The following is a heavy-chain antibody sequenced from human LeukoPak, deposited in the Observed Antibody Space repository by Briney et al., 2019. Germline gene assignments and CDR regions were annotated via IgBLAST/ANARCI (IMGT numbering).Heavy chain of an antibody. CDR3: ARVEGYCSSTSCYTVDY. CDR1: GGSISSGSYY. Sequence: SETLSLTCTVSGGSISSGSYYWSWIRQPAGKGLEWIGRIYTSGSTNYNPSLTSRVTISVDTSKNQFSLKLSSVTAADTAVYYCARVEGYCSSTSCYTVDYWGQGTLVTVSS. V-gene: IGHV4-61*02. CDR2: IYTSGST. J-gene: IGHJ4*02. D-gene: IGHD2-2*02.